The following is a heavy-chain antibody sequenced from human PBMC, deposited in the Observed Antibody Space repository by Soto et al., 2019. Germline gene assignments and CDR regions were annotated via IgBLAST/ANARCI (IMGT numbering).Heavy chain of an antibody. D-gene: IGHD1-1*01. Sequence: GGSLLLSCSASGVRFSSYFMELVRLAPGKGLEWVAATTYDGGIKHYVDSVKGRFTISRDNSKNTLYLQMNSLRVEDTATYYCAGALENPYFYYGLNVWGQGNTVNVS. J-gene: IGHJ6*02. CDR2: TTYDGGIK. CDR1: GVRFSSYF. V-gene: IGHV3-30*03. CDR3: AGALENPYFYYGLNV.